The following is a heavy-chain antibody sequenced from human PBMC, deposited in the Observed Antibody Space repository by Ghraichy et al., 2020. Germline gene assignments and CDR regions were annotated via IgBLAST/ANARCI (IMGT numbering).Heavy chain of an antibody. J-gene: IGHJ4*02. CDR2: IDYSGST. CDR1: GGSISSSSYY. Sequence: SETLSLTCTVSGGSISSSSYYWGWIRQPPGKGLEWIGNIDYSGSTYYNPSLKSRVTISVDTSKNQFSLKLSSVTAADTALYYCARHLRTGTSGRGWVDYWGQGTLVTVSS. CDR3: ARHLRTGTSGRGWVDY. D-gene: IGHD3-10*01. V-gene: IGHV4-39*01.